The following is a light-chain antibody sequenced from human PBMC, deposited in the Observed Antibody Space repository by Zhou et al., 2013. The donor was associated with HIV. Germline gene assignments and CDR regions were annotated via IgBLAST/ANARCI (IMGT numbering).Light chain of an antibody. CDR2: AAS. CDR1: QDISNS. V-gene: IGKV1-9*01. Sequence: DIQLTQSPSFLPASVGDRVTITCRASQDISNSLSWYQQRPGGAPKLLIYAASTSQSGVPSRFSGSRSGTEFSLTIGGLQPDDFATYYCQQYNSYPWTFGQGTKVEIK. J-gene: IGKJ1*01. CDR3: QQYNSYPWT.